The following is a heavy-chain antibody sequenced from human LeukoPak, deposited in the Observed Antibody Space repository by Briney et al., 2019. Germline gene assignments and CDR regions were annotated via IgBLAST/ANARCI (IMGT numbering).Heavy chain of an antibody. V-gene: IGHV3-11*01. CDR3: ARSGGVYYDSSGYPFDY. D-gene: IGHD3-22*01. Sequence: GGSLRLSCAASGFTFSVYYMSWIRQAPEKGREWVSYISSSGSTIHYAASVKGRFTISRDNAKNSLYLQRNSLRAEDTAVYYCARSGGVYYDSSGYPFDYWGQGTLVTVSS. CDR1: GFTFSVYY. CDR2: ISSSGSTI. J-gene: IGHJ4*02.